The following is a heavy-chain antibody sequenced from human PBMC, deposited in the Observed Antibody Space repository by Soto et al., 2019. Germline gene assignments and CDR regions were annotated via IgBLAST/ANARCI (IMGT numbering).Heavy chain of an antibody. D-gene: IGHD3-10*01. Sequence: PGGSLRLACAASGFILNDFYMSWVRQAPGKGLEWVSYISTSSSYTNYADSVKGRFTVSRDNAKNSLYLQMNSLRVEDTAVYYCARDRPSGSYPRYYYFAFWGQGTPVTVSS. V-gene: IGHV3-11*05. CDR2: ISTSSSYT. CDR3: ARDRPSGSYPRYYYFAF. CDR1: GFILNDFY. J-gene: IGHJ4*02.